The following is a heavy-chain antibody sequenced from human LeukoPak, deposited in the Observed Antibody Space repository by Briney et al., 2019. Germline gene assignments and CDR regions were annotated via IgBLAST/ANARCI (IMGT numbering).Heavy chain of an antibody. D-gene: IGHD4-17*01. CDR3: AKDFYGDYVGYFDY. V-gene: IGHV3-9*01. J-gene: IGHJ4*02. CDR1: GFTFDAYA. CDR2: ISWNSASI. Sequence: PGGSLRPSCAASGFTFDAYAMQSARQARGKGMEWVSGISWNSASIGYADSVKGRFTISRDNAKNSLYLEMNSLRAEDTALYYCAKDFYGDYVGYFDYWGQGTLVTVSS.